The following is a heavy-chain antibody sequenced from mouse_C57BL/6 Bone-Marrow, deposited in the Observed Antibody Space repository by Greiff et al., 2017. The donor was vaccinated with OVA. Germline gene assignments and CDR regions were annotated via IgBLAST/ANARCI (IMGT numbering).Heavy chain of an antibody. J-gene: IGHJ4*01. V-gene: IGHV1-4*01. CDR1: GYTFTSYT. CDR3: AREDYYGSSNYAMDY. D-gene: IGHD1-1*01. Sequence: QVQLQQSGAELARPGASVKMSCKASGYTFTSYTMHWVKQRPGQGLEWIGYINPSSGYTKYNEKFKGKATLTVDTSSSTAYMELHSLTSEDSAVYFCAREDYYGSSNYAMDYWGQGTSVTVSS. CDR2: INPSSGYT.